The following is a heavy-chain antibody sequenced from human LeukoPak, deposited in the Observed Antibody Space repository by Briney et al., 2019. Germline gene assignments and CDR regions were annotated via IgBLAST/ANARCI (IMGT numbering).Heavy chain of an antibody. CDR3: AKVRNYDFWSGYYPYYYYMDV. CDR2: ISGSGGST. CDR1: GFTFSSYG. V-gene: IGHV3-23*01. Sequence: GGSLRLSCAACGFTFSSYGMSWVRQAPGKGLEWVSAISGSGGSTYYADSVKGRFTISRDNSKNTLYLQMNSLRAEDAAVYYCAKVRNYDFWSGYYPYYYYMDVWGKGTTVTVSS. D-gene: IGHD3-3*01. J-gene: IGHJ6*03.